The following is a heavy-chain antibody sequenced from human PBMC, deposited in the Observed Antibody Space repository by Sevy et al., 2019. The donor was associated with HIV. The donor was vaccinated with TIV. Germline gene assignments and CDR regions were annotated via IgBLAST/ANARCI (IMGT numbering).Heavy chain of an antibody. V-gene: IGHV1-69*13. CDR2: IIPIFCTA. D-gene: IGHD2-15*01. J-gene: IGHJ6*02. CDR3: ARARYGCSGGSCYSGYYYYGMDV. CDR1: GGTFSSYA. Sequence: ASVKVSCKASGGTFSSYAISWVRQAPGQGLEWMGGIIPIFCTANYAQKFQGRVTITADESTSTAYMELSSLRSEDTAVYYCARARYGCSGGSCYSGYYYYGMDVWGQGTPVTVSS.